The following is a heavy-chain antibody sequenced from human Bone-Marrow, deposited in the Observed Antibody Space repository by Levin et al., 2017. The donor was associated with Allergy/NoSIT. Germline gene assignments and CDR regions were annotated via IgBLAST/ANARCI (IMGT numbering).Heavy chain of an antibody. CDR2: IYSGGST. CDR3: ARDPPGGGY. J-gene: IGHJ4*02. Sequence: GESLKISCAASGVTVSNNYMSWVRQAPGKGLEWVSVIYSGGSTYYAESVKGRFTISRDNSKNTPYLQLNSLRAEDTAIYYCARDPPGGGYWGQGTLVTVSS. V-gene: IGHV3-53*01. CDR1: GVTVSNNY. D-gene: IGHD3-10*01.